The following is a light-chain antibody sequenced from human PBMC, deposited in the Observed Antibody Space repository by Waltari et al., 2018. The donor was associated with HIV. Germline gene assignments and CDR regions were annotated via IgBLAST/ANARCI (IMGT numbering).Light chain of an antibody. V-gene: IGLV2-14*01. CDR1: SSDVGGYNY. J-gene: IGLJ2*01. CDR2: EVS. CDR3: SSYTSSSTLVV. Sequence: QSALTQPASVSGSPGQSITISCTGTSSDVGGYNYVSWYQQHPGKAPKLMIYEVSNRPSGVLNRFSGSKSGHTASLTISGLQAEDEADYYCSSYTSSSTLVVFGGGTKLTVL.